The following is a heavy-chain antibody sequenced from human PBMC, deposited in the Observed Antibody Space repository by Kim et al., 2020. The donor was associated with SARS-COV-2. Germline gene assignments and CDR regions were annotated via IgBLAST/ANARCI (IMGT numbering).Heavy chain of an antibody. CDR3: AKEIFLRGIFITVDY. CDR2: INVNGEA. CDR1: GFSFSSFA. D-gene: IGHD3-10*01. J-gene: IGHJ4*02. V-gene: IGHV3-23*01. Sequence: GGSLTLSCVASGFSFSSFAFSWVRQAPGKGLEWVSGINVNGEAFHADSVKGRFTMSRDNSMNTVYLQMNSLRDADTAIYYCAKEIFLRGIFITVDYWGQGILVTVSS.